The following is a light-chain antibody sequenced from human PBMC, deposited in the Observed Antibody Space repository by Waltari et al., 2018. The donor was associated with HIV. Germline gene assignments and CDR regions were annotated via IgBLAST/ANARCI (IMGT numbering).Light chain of an antibody. CDR3: ASWDDSLNAFV. V-gene: IGLV1-47*01. Sequence: QSVLTQPPPASATPGPRITIFSSGGNSTLESNHVYWYQQLPGTAPKVFIYRNSQRPSGVPDRFSGSKSGTSASLIISGLRSGDEADYYCASWDDSLNAFVFGTGTKVTVL. J-gene: IGLJ1*01. CDR1: NSTLESNH. CDR2: RNS.